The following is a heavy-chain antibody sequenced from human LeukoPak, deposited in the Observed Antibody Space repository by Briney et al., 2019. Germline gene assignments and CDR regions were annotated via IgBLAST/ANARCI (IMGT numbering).Heavy chain of an antibody. Sequence: GGSLRLSCAASGFTFSSYGMHWVRQAPGKGLEWVSAISGSGGSTYYADSVKGRFTISRDNSKNTLYLQMNSLRAEDTAVYYCAKDTGDCYFDYWGQGTLVTVSS. CDR2: ISGSGGST. CDR1: GFTFSSYG. CDR3: AKDTGDCYFDY. V-gene: IGHV3-23*01. D-gene: IGHD2-21*02. J-gene: IGHJ4*02.